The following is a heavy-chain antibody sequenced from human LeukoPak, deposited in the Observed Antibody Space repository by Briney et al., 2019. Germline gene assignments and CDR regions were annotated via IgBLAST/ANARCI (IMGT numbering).Heavy chain of an antibody. D-gene: IGHD2-15*01. CDR2: INHNGGCT. CDR3: ARDNGYCSGGSCYREFDP. V-gene: IGHV1-2*02. J-gene: IGHJ5*02. CDR1: GYTFTGYY. Sequence: GASVKDSCKASGYTFTGYYMHWVRPAAGQGLEWMGWINHNGGCTNYAQKFQGRVTMTRDTSISTAYMELSRLRSDDTAVYYCARDNGYCSGGSCYREFDPWGQGTLVTVSS.